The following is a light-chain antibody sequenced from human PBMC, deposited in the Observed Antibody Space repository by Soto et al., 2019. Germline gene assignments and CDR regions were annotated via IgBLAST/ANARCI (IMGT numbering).Light chain of an antibody. CDR2: GAS. CDR1: QSLSSNS. Sequence: DIVLTQFPDTLSLSPGERATLSCRASQSLSSNSLAWYQQKRGQAPRLLIHGASSRATGIPDRFSGSGSGTDFTLTISRLEPEDFAVYYCQQYGGSPRTFGQGTKVDIK. J-gene: IGKJ1*01. V-gene: IGKV3-20*01. CDR3: QQYGGSPRT.